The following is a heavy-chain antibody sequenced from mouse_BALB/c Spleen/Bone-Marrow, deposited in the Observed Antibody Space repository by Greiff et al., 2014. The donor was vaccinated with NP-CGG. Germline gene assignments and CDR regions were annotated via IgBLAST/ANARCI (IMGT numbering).Heavy chain of an antibody. D-gene: IGHD1-1*02. CDR1: GFTFTDYY. Sequence: EVQLVESGGGLVQPGGSLRLSCATSGFTFTDYYMSWVRQPPGKALEWLGFIRNKASGYTTDYSASVKGRFTISRDNSQSILYLQMNTLRAEDSATYYCAREYGYFEVWGAGTTVTVSS. CDR3: AREYGYFEV. J-gene: IGHJ1*01. V-gene: IGHV7-3*02. CDR2: IRNKASGYTT.